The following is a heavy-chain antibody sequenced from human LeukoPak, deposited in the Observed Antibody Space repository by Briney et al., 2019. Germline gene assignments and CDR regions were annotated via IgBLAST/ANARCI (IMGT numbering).Heavy chain of an antibody. CDR1: GGSISSYY. CDR3: ARDRGPSNYDYVWGSYRYSFGY. D-gene: IGHD3-16*02. CDR2: IYYSGST. V-gene: IGHV4-59*12. J-gene: IGHJ4*02. Sequence: ASETLSPTCTVSGGSISSYYWSWIRQPPGKGLEWIGYIYYSGSTNYNPSLKSRVTISVDTSKNQFSLKLSSVTAADTAVYYCARDRGPSNYDYVWGSYRYSFGYWGQGTLVTVSS.